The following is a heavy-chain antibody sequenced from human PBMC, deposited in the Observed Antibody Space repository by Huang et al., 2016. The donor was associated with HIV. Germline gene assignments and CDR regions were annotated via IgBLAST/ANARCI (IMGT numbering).Heavy chain of an antibody. Sequence: LQLQESGPGLVKSSETLSLICTVSGGSISSSSYYWGWIRQPPGKGPEWIGSSYYSGNTYYHPPLKSRVTISVDTSKNQFSLKVNSVTAADTAVYYCARHGRVAGHYYNNMDVWGRGTTVTVSS. V-gene: IGHV4-39*01. J-gene: IGHJ6*02. CDR3: ARHGRVAGHYYNNMDV. CDR2: SYYSGNT. D-gene: IGHD6-19*01. CDR1: GGSISSSSYY.